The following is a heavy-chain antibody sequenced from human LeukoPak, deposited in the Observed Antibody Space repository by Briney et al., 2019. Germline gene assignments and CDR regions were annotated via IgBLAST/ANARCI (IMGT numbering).Heavy chain of an antibody. V-gene: IGHV4-30-2*01. CDR2: IYHSGST. D-gene: IGHD3-10*01. CDR1: GGSISSGGYS. J-gene: IGHJ4*02. Sequence: SETLSLTCAVSGGSISSGGYSWSWIRQPPGTGLEWIGYIYHSGSTYYNPSLKSRVTISVDRSKNQFSLKLSSVTAADTAVYYCARGFGELFDYWGQGALVTVSS. CDR3: ARGFGELFDY.